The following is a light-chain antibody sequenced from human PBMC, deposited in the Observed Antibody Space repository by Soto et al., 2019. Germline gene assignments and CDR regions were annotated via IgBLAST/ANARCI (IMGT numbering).Light chain of an antibody. CDR2: DAS. J-gene: IGKJ1*01. CDR1: QSVSSY. V-gene: IGKV3D-15*01. CDR3: QQYYSTPPT. Sequence: EIVMTQSPATLSVSPGERATLSCRASQSVSSYLAWYQQKPGQAPRLLIYDASNRATGIPARFSGSGSGTDFTLTISSLQPEDLATCYCQQYYSTPPTFGQGTKVDIK.